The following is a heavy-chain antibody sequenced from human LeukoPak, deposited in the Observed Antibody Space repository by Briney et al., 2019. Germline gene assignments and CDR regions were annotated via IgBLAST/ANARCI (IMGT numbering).Heavy chain of an antibody. J-gene: IGHJ4*02. CDR3: ARVSLVRGAPDYYFDY. Sequence: SETLSLTCTVSGGSISSYYWSWIRQPPGKGLEWIGYIYYSGSTNYNPSLKSRVTISIDTSKNQFSLKLRSVTAADTAVYYCARVSLVRGAPDYYFDYWGQGTLVTVSS. V-gene: IGHV4-59*08. CDR2: IYYSGST. CDR1: GGSISSYY. D-gene: IGHD3-10*01.